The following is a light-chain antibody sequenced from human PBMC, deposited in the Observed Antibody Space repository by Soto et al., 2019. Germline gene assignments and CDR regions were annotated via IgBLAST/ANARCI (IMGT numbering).Light chain of an antibody. J-gene: IGKJ4*01. CDR2: DAS. Sequence: AIQLTQSQSSLSSSVGDRVTITSRPSQVFAGALSWYQQKPGKAPKLLIYDASSLESGVPSRFSGSGSGTDFTLTISSMQPEDFATYYCQQCNSYPLTFGGGTKVEIK. V-gene: IGKV1-13*02. CDR3: QQCNSYPLT. CDR1: QVFAGA.